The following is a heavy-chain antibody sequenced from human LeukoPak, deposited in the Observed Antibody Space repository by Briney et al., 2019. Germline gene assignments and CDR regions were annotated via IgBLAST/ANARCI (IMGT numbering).Heavy chain of an antibody. CDR2: INQGGSDK. J-gene: IGHJ4*02. D-gene: IGHD1-14*01. CDR1: GFTFSGHW. Sequence: SGGSLRLSCAASGFTFSGHWMSWVRQAPGKGLEWVANINQGGSDKYYVDSVKGRFTISRDNANHLLYLQMNSLRGEDTAVYYCTRDRSRAEDDWGQGTLVTVSS. V-gene: IGHV3-7*01. CDR3: TRDRSRAEDD.